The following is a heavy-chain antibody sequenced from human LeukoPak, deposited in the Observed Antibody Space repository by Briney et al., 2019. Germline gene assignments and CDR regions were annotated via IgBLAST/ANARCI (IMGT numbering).Heavy chain of an antibody. V-gene: IGHV1-8*03. CDR1: GYTFTSYD. D-gene: IGHD3-3*01. J-gene: IGHJ6*03. CDR2: MNPNSGNT. Sequence: ASVKVSCKASGYTFTSYDINWVRQATGQGLEWMGWMNPNSGNTGYAQKFQGRVTITRNTSISTAYMELSSLRSEDTAVYYCARWVRYDFWSGFYYYYMDVWGKGTTVTVSS. CDR3: ARWVRYDFWSGFYYYYMDV.